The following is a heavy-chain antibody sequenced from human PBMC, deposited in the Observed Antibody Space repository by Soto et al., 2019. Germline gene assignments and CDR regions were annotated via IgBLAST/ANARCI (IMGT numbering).Heavy chain of an antibody. Sequence: ASVKVSCKGFGYSFMKYGINCVRQAPGQVLEWVGWISPYSGYTHSAQKFHGRLTLTTDTAASTAYMELRILRSADTALYYCAREASVLIPAAQPSRFDSWGQGTLVTVSS. CDR2: ISPYSGYT. D-gene: IGHD2-2*01. CDR3: AREASVLIPAAQPSRFDS. CDR1: GYSFMKYG. J-gene: IGHJ4*02. V-gene: IGHV1-18*01.